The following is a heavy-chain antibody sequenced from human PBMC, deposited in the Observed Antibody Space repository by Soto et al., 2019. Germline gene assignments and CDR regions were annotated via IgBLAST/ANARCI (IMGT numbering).Heavy chain of an antibody. V-gene: IGHV1-69*12. CDR2: IIPIFGTA. CDR1: GGTFSSYA. J-gene: IGHJ6*04. D-gene: IGHD2-2*01. Sequence: QVQLVQSGAEVKKPGSSVKVSCKASGGTFSSYAISWMRQAPGQGLEWMGGIIPIFGTANYAQKFQGRVTITADESTSTDYMELSSLRSEDTAVYYCAGEGCISPSCLLGMDVWGEGTTVTVSS. CDR3: AGEGCISPSCLLGMDV.